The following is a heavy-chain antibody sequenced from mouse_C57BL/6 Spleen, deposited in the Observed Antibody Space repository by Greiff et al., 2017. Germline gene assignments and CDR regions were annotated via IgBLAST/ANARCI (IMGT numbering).Heavy chain of an antibody. CDR2: IYPSDSET. V-gene: IGHV1-61*01. CDR1: GYTFTSYW. CDR3: ARGDGYYYAMDY. Sequence: VQLQQPGAELVRPGSSVKLSCKASGYTFTSYWMDWVKQRPGQGLEWIGNIYPSDSETHYNQKFKDKATLTVDKSSSTAYMQLSSLTSADSAVYSCARGDGYYYAMDYWGQGTSVTVSS. J-gene: IGHJ4*01. D-gene: IGHD2-3*01.